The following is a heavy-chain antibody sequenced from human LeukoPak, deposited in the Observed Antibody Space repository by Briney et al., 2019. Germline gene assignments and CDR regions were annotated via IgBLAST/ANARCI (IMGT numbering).Heavy chain of an antibody. V-gene: IGHV3-74*01. CDR1: GFTFSSSW. J-gene: IGHJ6*02. D-gene: IGHD2-2*01. CDR2: MNSDGRTT. Sequence: GGSLRLSCAASGFTFSSSWMHWVRQAPGKGLIWVSRMNSDGRTTTYADSVKGRFTISRDNAKNTLFLQMNSLTADDTAVYYCARETDCSSTSCYADARYYYGMDVWGQGTTVTVSS. CDR3: ARETDCSSTSCYADARYYYGMDV.